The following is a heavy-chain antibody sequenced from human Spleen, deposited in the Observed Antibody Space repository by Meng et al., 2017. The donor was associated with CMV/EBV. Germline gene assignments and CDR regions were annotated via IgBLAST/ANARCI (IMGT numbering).Heavy chain of an antibody. Sequence: GESLKISCADSGFTFNNYAVHWVRQAPGKGPEWLTFIRYDGSDRRYADSVKGRFTISRDNSKNTVYLQMDSLRAEDTAIFYCARDAAAGTAMGIFDFWGRGTLVTVSS. CDR3: ARDAAAGTAMGIFDF. CDR1: GFTFNNYA. CDR2: IRYDGSDR. V-gene: IGHV3-30*02. J-gene: IGHJ4*02. D-gene: IGHD5-18*01.